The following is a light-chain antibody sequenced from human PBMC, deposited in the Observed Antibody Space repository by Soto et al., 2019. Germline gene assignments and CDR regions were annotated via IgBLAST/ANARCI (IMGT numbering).Light chain of an antibody. CDR1: SGSVTTTHY. J-gene: IGLJ3*02. V-gene: IGLV8-61*01. CDR3: VVYLGSGISM. CDR2: SIS. Sequence: QTVVSQEASLSVSPGGTVTLTCGLSSGSVTTTHYPSWCQQTPGQAPRTLIYSISSRSARVPDRFSGSLVGNKAALTITGAQADDEGDYYCVVYLGSGISMFGGGTKLTVL.